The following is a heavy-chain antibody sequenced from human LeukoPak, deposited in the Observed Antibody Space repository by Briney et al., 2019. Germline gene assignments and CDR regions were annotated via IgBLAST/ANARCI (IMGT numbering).Heavy chain of an antibody. CDR1: GFTFSSYS. Sequence: GGSLRLSCAASGFTFSSYSMNWVRQAPGKGLEWVSYISSSSSTIYDADCVKGRFTISRDNAKNSLYLQMNSLRDEDTAVYYCARGDLEPLDYWGQGTLVTVSS. J-gene: IGHJ4*02. D-gene: IGHD1-1*01. CDR3: ARGDLEPLDY. V-gene: IGHV3-48*02. CDR2: ISSSSSTI.